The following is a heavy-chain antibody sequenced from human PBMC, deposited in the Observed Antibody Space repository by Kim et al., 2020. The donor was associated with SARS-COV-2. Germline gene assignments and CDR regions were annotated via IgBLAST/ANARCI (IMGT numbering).Heavy chain of an antibody. CDR3: GREMIEAAGRHGGTDV. J-gene: IGHJ6*04. D-gene: IGHD6-13*01. CDR1: GFTFTRYW. Sequence: GGSLRLSCAASGFTFTRYWMDWVRQAPGKGLEWVANIKQDGSETYYVDAVKGRFTISRDNAKNSVSLQMNSLRAEYTAVYYCGREMIEAAGRHGGTDVGGEGTTVIVSS. CDR2: IKQDGSET. V-gene: IGHV3-7*01.